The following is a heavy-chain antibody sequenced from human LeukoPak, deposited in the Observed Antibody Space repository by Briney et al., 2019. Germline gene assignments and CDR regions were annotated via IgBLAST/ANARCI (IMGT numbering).Heavy chain of an antibody. CDR2: IIPIFGTA. Sequence: GASVKVSCKASGGTFSSYAISWVRQAPGQGLEWMGGIIPIFGTANYAQKFQGRVTITTDESTSTAYMELSSLRSEDTAVYYCARSKGRVVTDHSFDYWGQGTLVTVSS. D-gene: IGHD3-22*01. J-gene: IGHJ4*02. CDR3: ARSKGRVVTDHSFDY. CDR1: GGTFSSYA. V-gene: IGHV1-69*05.